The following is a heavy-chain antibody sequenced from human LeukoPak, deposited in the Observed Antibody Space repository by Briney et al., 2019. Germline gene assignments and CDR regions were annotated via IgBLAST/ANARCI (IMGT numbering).Heavy chain of an antibody. Sequence: ASVKVSCMASGYTFTSYGISWVRQAPGQGLEWMGWISAYNGNTNYAQKLQGRVTMTTDTSTSTAYMELRSLRSDDTAVYYCARDLDPGIADYFDYWGQGTLVTVSS. CDR3: ARDLDPGIADYFDY. J-gene: IGHJ4*02. V-gene: IGHV1-18*01. D-gene: IGHD6-13*01. CDR2: ISAYNGNT. CDR1: GYTFTSYG.